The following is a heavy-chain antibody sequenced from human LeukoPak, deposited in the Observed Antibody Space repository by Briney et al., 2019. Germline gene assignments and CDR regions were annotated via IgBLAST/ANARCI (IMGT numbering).Heavy chain of an antibody. D-gene: IGHD3-16*01. CDR2: INHSGST. J-gene: IGHJ4*02. V-gene: IGHV4-34*01. CDR3: ARYRLGYYFDY. Sequence: PSETLSLTCAVYGGSFSGYYWSWIRQPPGKGLEWIGEINHSGSTNYDPSLKSRVTISVDTSKNQFSLKLSSVTAADTAVYYCARYRLGYYFDYWGQGTLVTVSS. CDR1: GGSFSGYY.